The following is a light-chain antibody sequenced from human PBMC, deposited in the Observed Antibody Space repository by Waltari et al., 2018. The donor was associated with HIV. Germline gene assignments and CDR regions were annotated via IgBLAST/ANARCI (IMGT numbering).Light chain of an antibody. CDR2: GNS. CDR1: SSTIGAGYD. CDR3: QSYDSSLSVWV. V-gene: IGLV1-40*01. J-gene: IGLJ3*02. Sequence: QSVLTQPPSVSGAPGPRVTISCTGRSSTIGAGYDVHWYQQLPGPAPKLLIYGNSNRPSGVPDRFSGSKSGTSASLAITGLLAEDEADYYCQSYDSSLSVWVFGGGTKLTVL.